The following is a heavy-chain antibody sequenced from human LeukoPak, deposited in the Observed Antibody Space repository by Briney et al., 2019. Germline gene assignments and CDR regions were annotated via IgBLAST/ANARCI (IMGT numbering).Heavy chain of an antibody. D-gene: IGHD6-6*01. CDR1: GYTLTELS. CDR2: FDPEDGET. J-gene: IGHJ2*01. CDR3: ATGPAARRDQYWYFDL. Sequence: VASVKVSCKVSGYTLTELSMHWVRQAPGKGLEWMGGFDPEDGETIYAQKFQGRVTMTEDTSTDTAYMELSSLRSEDTAVYYCATGPAARRDQYWYFDLWGRGTLVTVSS. V-gene: IGHV1-24*01.